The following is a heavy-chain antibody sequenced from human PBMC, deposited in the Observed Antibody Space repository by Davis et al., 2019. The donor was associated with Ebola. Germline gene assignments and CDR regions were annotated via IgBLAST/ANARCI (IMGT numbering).Heavy chain of an antibody. D-gene: IGHD1-26*01. V-gene: IGHV2-5*01. CDR2: IYWNEDK. J-gene: IGHJ4*02. CDR3: AHRSSGSYNLDY. CDR1: GFSLSTSGVG. Sequence: SGPTLVKPTQTLTLTCTFSGFSLSTSGVGVGWIRQPPGKALEWLALIYWNEDKRYSPSLNSRLTINKDTSKNQVVLTMTNMDPVDTATYYCAHRSSGSYNLDYWGQGTLVTVSS.